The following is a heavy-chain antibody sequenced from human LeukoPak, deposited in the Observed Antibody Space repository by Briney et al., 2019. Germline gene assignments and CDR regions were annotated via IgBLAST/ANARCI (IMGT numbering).Heavy chain of an antibody. D-gene: IGHD1-26*01. V-gene: IGHV3-64*01. J-gene: IGHJ4*02. CDR1: GFTFSSDA. Sequence: GGSLRLSCVASGFTFSSDAMHWVRQAPGKGLEYVSVISSNGVSADYANSVKGRFTISRDNSKNTLYLQMGRLRADDMAVYYWGRGGSGSYWLYFDYWGQGALVTVPS. CDR3: GRGGSGSYWLYFDY. CDR2: ISSNGVSA.